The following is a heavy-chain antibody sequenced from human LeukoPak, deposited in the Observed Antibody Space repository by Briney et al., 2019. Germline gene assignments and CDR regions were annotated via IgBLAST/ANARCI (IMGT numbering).Heavy chain of an antibody. V-gene: IGHV3-21*01. CDR1: GLTLRDYK. Sequence: GGSLRLSCEASGLTLRDYKLNWVRQAPGKGLEWVSSIESSSRFIYYADSVKGRFTISRDNAKNSLRLRMNSLRAEDTAVYYCARDSDAWSNWFDTWGQGTLVTVSS. CDR3: ARDSDAWSNWFDT. J-gene: IGHJ5*02. D-gene: IGHD1-26*01. CDR2: IESSSRFI.